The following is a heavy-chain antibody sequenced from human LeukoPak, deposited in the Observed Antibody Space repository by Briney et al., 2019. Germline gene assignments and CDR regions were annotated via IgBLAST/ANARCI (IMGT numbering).Heavy chain of an antibody. J-gene: IGHJ4*02. Sequence: PGGSLRLSCAASGFTFSSYWMHWVRQAPGEGPMWVSRINIDGSSTKYADSVKGRFTISRDNAKNTLFLQMNSLRAEDTAVYYCVRAVELDSWGQGTLVTVAS. CDR1: GFTFSSYW. CDR3: VRAVELDS. V-gene: IGHV3-74*01. D-gene: IGHD1-1*01. CDR2: INIDGSST.